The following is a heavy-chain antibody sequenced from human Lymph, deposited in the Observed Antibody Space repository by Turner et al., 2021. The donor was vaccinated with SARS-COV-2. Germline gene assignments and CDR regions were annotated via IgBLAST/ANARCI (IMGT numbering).Heavy chain of an antibody. CDR3: ARALGAYGMDV. CDR2: IYSVGTT. Sequence: EVQLVETGGGLIEPGGSLRLSCADSEIIVSRNYMNWVSQAAWMGLVCVEVIYSVGTTYYADSVKGRFTISRDKSKITLYLQMTSLRVEYTCVYDCARALGAYGMDVWGQGTTVTVSS. V-gene: IGHV3-53*02. D-gene: IGHD2-15*01. CDR1: EIIVSRNY. J-gene: IGHJ6*02.